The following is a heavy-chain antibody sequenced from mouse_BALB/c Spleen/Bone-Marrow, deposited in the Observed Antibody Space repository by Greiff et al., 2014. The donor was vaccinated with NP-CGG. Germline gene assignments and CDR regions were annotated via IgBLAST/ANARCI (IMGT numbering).Heavy chain of an antibody. CDR1: GFTFSSYA. CDR2: ISSGGSYT. D-gene: IGHD1-1*01. V-gene: IGHV5-9-4*01. Sequence: DVKLVESGGGLVKPGGSLKLSCAASGFTFSSYAMSWVRQSPEKRLEWAAEISSGGSYTYYPDTVTGRFTISRDNAKNTLHLEMSSLRSEDTAMYYCARDYYGSSYAMDYWGQGTSVTVSS. J-gene: IGHJ4*01. CDR3: ARDYYGSSYAMDY.